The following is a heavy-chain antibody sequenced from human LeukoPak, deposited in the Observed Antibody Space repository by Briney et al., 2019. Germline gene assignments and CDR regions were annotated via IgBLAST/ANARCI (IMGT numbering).Heavy chain of an antibody. Sequence: SETLSLTCTVSGGSISNYYWSWIRRPPGKGLEWIGYIYYSGSTNYNLSLKSRVTISVDTSKNQFSLKLNSVTAADTAVYYCAREHDNSGCHFDIWGQGTMVTVSS. CDR3: AREHDNSGCHFDI. CDR2: IYYSGST. J-gene: IGHJ3*02. V-gene: IGHV4-59*01. CDR1: GGSISNYY. D-gene: IGHD3-22*01.